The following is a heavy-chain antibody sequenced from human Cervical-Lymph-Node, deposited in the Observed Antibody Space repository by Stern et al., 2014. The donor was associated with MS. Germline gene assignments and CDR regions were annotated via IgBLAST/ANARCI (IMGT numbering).Heavy chain of an antibody. V-gene: IGHV3-11*01. Sequence: VQLVESWGGLVKPGESLRLSCKASGFTFSAYYMSWIRQAPGKGLEWISFIGSRGDIFDYAASVRVRFTIYRDNAKNSLDLQLNSLRAEDTAVYYCVRADGSVDDYWGQGTLVTVSS. J-gene: IGHJ4*02. CDR3: VRADGSVDDY. D-gene: IGHD3-10*01. CDR1: GFTFSAYY. CDR2: IGSRGDIF.